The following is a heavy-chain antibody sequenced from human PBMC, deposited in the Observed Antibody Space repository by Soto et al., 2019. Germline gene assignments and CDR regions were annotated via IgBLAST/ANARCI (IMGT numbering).Heavy chain of an antibody. CDR1: GGSISSYY. D-gene: IGHD6-19*01. CDR3: ARHEVAVAVSYFDY. CDR2: IYYSGST. J-gene: IGHJ4*02. Sequence: SETLSLTCTVSGGSISSYYWSWIRQPPGKGLEWIGYIYYSGSTNYNPSLKSRVTISVDTSKNQFSLKLSSVTAADTAVYYCARHEVAVAVSYFDYWGQGTLVTVSS. V-gene: IGHV4-59*08.